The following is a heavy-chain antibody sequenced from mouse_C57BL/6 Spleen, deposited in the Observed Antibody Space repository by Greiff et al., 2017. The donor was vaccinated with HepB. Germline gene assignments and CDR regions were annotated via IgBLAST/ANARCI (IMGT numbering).Heavy chain of an antibody. J-gene: IGHJ4*01. Sequence: EVQLQQSGPELVKPGASVKISCKASGYSFTGYYMNWVKQSPEKSLEWIGEINPSTGGTTYNQKFKAKATLTVDKSSSTAYMQLKSLTSEDSAVYYCARSDGSSYDYAMDYWGQGTSVTVSS. CDR3: ARSDGSSYDYAMDY. CDR2: INPSTGGT. V-gene: IGHV1-42*01. CDR1: GYSFTGYY. D-gene: IGHD1-1*01.